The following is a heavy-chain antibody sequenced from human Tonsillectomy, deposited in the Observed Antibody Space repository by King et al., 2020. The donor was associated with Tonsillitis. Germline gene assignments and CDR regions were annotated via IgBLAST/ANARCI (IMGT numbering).Heavy chain of an antibody. J-gene: IGHJ4*02. CDR3: ARVQVVGASIDY. CDR1: GFSFSDYW. Sequence: VQLVESGGGLVQPGGSLRLSCAASGFSFSDYWMHWVRQAPGKGLVWVSRINSDGSSKSYADSGKGRFTISRENAKNTLYLQMNSLRAEDTAVYFCARVQVVGASIDYWGQGTLVTVSS. CDR2: INSDGSSK. V-gene: IGHV3-74*01. D-gene: IGHD1-26*01.